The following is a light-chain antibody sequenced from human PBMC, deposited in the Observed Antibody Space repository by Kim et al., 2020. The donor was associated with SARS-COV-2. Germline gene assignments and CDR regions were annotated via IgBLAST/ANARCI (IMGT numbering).Light chain of an antibody. CDR1: QSVDSN. V-gene: IGKV3-15*01. CDR3: QQYSHWPPYT. J-gene: IGKJ2*01. Sequence: VSAGESVTLSCRASQSVDSNLAWYQQKPGQAPRLLIYGASTRATDIPARFSGSGSGTEFTLIISSLQSEDFAVYYCQQYSHWPPYTFGQGTKLEI. CDR2: GAS.